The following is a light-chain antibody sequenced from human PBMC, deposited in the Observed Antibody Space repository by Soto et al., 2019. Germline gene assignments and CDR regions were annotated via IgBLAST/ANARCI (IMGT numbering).Light chain of an antibody. Sequence: DIQRTQSPSTLSASVGGTVTVACRASQSVSGWLAWYQQKPGEAPKLLIYDASALPRGVPSRFSGSGSGTKFTLTIASLQPDDFATYYCQQYETFSGTFGPGTKVDIK. CDR1: QSVSGW. CDR3: QQYETFSGT. CDR2: DAS. J-gene: IGKJ1*01. V-gene: IGKV1-5*01.